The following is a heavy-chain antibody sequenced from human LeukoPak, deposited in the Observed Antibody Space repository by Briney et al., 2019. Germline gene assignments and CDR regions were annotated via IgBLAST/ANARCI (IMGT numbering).Heavy chain of an antibody. CDR1: GGTFSNDA. CDR3: ARESWSPPYYYFGLDV. CDR2: IIPIFGPT. Sequence: GALVKVSCKASGGTFSNDAISWMRQAPGQGLEWMGGIIPIFGPTNYAQNFKGRVTITADESMNTTYMEVSSLRSEDTAVYYCARESWSPPYYYFGLDVWGQGTTVTVSS. V-gene: IGHV1-69*13. D-gene: IGHD2-8*02. J-gene: IGHJ6*02.